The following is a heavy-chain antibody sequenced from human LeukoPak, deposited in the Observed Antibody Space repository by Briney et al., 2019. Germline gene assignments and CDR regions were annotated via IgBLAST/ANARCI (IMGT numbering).Heavy chain of an antibody. Sequence: GGSLRLPCAASGFTFSSYGMHWVRQAPGKGLEWVAVISYDGSNKYYADSVKGRFTISRDNSKNTLYLQMNSLRAEDTAVYYCAKDPSLYGDYDYYFDYWGQGTLVTVSS. CDR3: AKDPSLYGDYDYYFDY. D-gene: IGHD4-17*01. CDR1: GFTFSSYG. CDR2: ISYDGSNK. J-gene: IGHJ4*02. V-gene: IGHV3-30*18.